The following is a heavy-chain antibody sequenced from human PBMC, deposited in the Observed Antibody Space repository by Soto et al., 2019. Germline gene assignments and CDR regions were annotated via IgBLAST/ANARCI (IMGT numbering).Heavy chain of an antibody. Sequence: PSETLSLTCTVSGGSISSNTYYWGWIRQSPGKGLEWIGSIYYSGSSYYNPSLKSQVAISVDTSQNQFSLKLNSVTAADTAVYYCARQGCSSTRCYYYYYYYGMDVWGQGTTVTVS. J-gene: IGHJ6*02. CDR1: GGSISSNTYY. CDR3: ARQGCSSTRCYYYYYYYGMDV. CDR2: IYYSGSS. D-gene: IGHD2-2*01. V-gene: IGHV4-39*01.